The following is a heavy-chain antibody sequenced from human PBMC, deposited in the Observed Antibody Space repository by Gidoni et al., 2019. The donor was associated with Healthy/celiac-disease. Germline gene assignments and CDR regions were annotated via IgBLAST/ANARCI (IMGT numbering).Heavy chain of an antibody. CDR2: IKSKTDGGTT. CDR3: TTDIVGAYDFDY. D-gene: IGHD1-26*01. Sequence: EVQLVESGGGLVKPGGSLRLSCAASGFTFSNAWMSWVRQAPGKGLEWVGRIKSKTDGGTTDYAAPVKGRFTISRDDSKNTLYLQMNSLKTEDTAVYYCTTDIVGAYDFDYWGQGTLVTVSS. V-gene: IGHV3-15*01. J-gene: IGHJ4*02. CDR1: GFTFSNAW.